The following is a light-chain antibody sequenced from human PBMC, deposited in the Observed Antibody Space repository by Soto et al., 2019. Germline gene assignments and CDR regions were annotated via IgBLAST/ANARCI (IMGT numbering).Light chain of an antibody. CDR2: EVY. J-gene: IGLJ1*01. CDR1: SSDVGGYNY. Sequence: QSALTQPPSASGAPGQSVTISCTGTSSDVGGYNYVSWYQHHPGKAPKLIIYEVYKRPSGVPDRFSGSKSGNTAALTVSGLQAEDDDDYYCSSYVGTNSYVFGTGTKLTVL. CDR3: SSYVGTNSYV. V-gene: IGLV2-8*01.